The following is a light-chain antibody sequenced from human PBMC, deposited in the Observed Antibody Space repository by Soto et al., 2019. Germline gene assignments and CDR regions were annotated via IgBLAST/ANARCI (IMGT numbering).Light chain of an antibody. Sequence: EIVMTQSPATLSVSPGERATLSCRASQSVSSSLAWYQQKPGQAPRLLIYGASTRATGIPARFSGSGSGIEFTLTISSLQSEDFAVYYCQQYNNWSTFGQGTKVEIK. V-gene: IGKV3-15*01. CDR1: QSVSSS. CDR2: GAS. CDR3: QQYNNWST. J-gene: IGKJ1*01.